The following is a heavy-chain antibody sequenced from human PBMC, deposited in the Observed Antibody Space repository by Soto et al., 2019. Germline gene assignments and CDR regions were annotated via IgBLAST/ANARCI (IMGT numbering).Heavy chain of an antibody. Sequence: ASVKVSCKASGYTFTSYGINWMRQTTGQGLEWMGWMNPNSGHTNSAQKFQGRVTMTRDTSINTAYMELTNLRSEDTAIYYCASDMSTTWGQGTLVTVSS. CDR1: GYTFTSYG. CDR2: MNPNSGHT. J-gene: IGHJ5*02. D-gene: IGHD2-2*01. V-gene: IGHV1-8*02. CDR3: ASDMSTT.